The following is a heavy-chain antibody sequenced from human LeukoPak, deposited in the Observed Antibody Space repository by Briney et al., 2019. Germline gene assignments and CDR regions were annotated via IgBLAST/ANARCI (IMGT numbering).Heavy chain of an antibody. CDR2: IYYSGST. CDR3: ARALGGTVLDP. V-gene: IGHV4-30-4*01. J-gene: IGHJ2*01. Sequence: SETLSLTCTVSGGSISSGDDFWSWIRQPPGKGLEWIGYIYYSGSTYYNPSLKSRVSISVDTSKNQFSLKLSSVTAADTAVYYCARALGGTVLDPWGRGTLVTVSS. D-gene: IGHD3-16*01. CDR1: GGSISSGDDF.